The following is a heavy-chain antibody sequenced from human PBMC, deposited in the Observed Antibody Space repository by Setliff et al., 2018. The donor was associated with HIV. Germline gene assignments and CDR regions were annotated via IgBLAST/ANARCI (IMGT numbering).Heavy chain of an antibody. D-gene: IGHD5-12*01. CDR1: GYTFTGSY. V-gene: IGHV1-2*02. CDR3: AGGMDIVAYPSENYTDP. J-gene: IGHJ5*02. CDR2: INPNPGDT. Sequence: ASVKVSCKASGYTFTGSYMHGVRQAPGQGLEWMGWINPNPGDTNYAQKFQGRLTMTRDTSTSTVYMELSSLRSEDTAVYYCAGGMDIVAYPSENYTDPWGQGTLVTVSS.